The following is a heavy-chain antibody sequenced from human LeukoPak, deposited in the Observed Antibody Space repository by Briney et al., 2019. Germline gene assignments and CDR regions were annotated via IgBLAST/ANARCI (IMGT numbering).Heavy chain of an antibody. CDR3: ARGPGYCSGGSCYLAPGGAAFDI. D-gene: IGHD2-15*01. CDR2: MNPNSGNT. J-gene: IGHJ3*02. CDR1: GYTFTSYD. Sequence: ASVKVSCKASGYTFTSYDINWVRQATGQGLEWMGWMNPNSGNTGYAQKFQGRVTMTRNTSISTAYMELSSLRSEDTAVYYCARGPGYCSGGSCYLAPGGAAFDIWGQGTMVTVSS. V-gene: IGHV1-8*01.